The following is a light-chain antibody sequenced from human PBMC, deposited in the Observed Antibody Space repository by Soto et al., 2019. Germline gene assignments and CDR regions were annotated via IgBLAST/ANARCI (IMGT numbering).Light chain of an antibody. CDR3: SSCAGSNNFPYV. CDR1: SSDVGGYNY. J-gene: IGLJ1*01. Sequence: QSALTQPPSASGSPGQSVTISCTGTSSDVGGYNYVSWYQQHPGKAPKLMIYEVSKRPSGVPDRFSGSKSGNTASLTVSGLQAEDEAAYYCSSCAGSNNFPYVFGTGTKVTVL. CDR2: EVS. V-gene: IGLV2-8*01.